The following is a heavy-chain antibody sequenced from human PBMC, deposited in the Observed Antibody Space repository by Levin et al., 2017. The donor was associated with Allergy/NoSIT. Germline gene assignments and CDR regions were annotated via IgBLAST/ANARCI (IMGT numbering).Heavy chain of an antibody. CDR1: GGSVSNGDYY. CDR3: ARANGRGAMNYFDF. CDR2: IYYSGST. Sequence: SCTVSGGSVSNGDYYWSWIRQPPGKGLEWIGYIYYSGSTYYNPSLKSRVTISADTSKNQFSLNLNSVTAADMAVYYCARANGRGAMNYFDFWGQGTLVTVSS. V-gene: IGHV4-30-4*01. D-gene: IGHD3-10*01. J-gene: IGHJ4*02.